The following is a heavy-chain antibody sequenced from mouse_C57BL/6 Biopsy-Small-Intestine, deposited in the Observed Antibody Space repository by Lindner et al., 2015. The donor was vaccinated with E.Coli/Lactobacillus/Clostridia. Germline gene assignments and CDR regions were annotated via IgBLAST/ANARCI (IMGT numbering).Heavy chain of an antibody. D-gene: IGHD1-1*01. J-gene: IGHJ1*01. CDR3: ATSRTDCSGGNCYYYYGLDV. Sequence: SVKVSCKASGYTFSSYATHWVRQAPGQRLEWMGWISAGNGNTKYSQKFQGRITITRDTSASTAYMELSSLRSEDTAVYYCATSRTDCSGGNCYYYYGLDVWGQGTTVTVSS. CDR1: GYTFSSYA. CDR2: ISAGNGNT. V-gene: IGHV1-84*02.